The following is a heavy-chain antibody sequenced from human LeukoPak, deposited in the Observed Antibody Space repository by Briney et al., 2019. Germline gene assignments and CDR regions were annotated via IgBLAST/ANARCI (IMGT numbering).Heavy chain of an antibody. CDR2: INPNSGGT. D-gene: IGHD2-15*01. Sequence: ASVKVSCKASGYTFTGYYMHWVRQAPGQGLEWMGRINPNSGGTNYAQKFQGRVTMTRDTSISTAYMELSRLRSGDTAVYYCARYCSGGSCEAFGYWGQGTLVTVSS. CDR3: ARYCSGGSCEAFGY. CDR1: GYTFTGYY. J-gene: IGHJ4*02. V-gene: IGHV1-2*06.